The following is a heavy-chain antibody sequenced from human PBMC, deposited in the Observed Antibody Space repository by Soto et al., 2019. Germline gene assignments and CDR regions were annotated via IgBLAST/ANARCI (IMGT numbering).Heavy chain of an antibody. D-gene: IGHD2-15*01. V-gene: IGHV4-59*01. CDR2: IYYSGST. CDR1: GGSISRYY. Sequence: QVQLQESGPGLVKPSETLSLTCTVYGGSISRYYWSWIRQPPGKGLEWIGYIYYSGSTNYNPSLKSRVTVSLYTSKNQFSLKLCSVTAADTDVYYCASLCSGSPGAFDIWGQGTIITVSS. J-gene: IGHJ3*02. CDR3: ASLCSGSPGAFDI.